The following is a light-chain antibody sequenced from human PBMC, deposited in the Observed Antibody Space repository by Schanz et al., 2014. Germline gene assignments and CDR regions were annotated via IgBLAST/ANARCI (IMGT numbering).Light chain of an antibody. V-gene: IGKV2-30*01. CDR2: KIS. CDR1: QGLVFSDGNIY. CDR3: MQGTHWPYT. Sequence: DVVMTQSPLSLSVSLGQPASISCRSSQGLVFSDGNIYLNWFQQRPGQSPRRLIYKISNRDSGVPDRFSGSGSGTDFTLKISRVEAEDVGVYYCMQGTHWPYTFGQGTNLEI. J-gene: IGKJ2*01.